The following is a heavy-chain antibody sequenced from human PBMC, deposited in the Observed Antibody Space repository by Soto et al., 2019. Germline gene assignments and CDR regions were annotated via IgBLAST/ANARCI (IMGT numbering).Heavy chain of an antibody. CDR3: AKDQERFLEWLSIAGWFDP. J-gene: IGHJ5*02. V-gene: IGHV3-23*01. CDR1: GFTFSSYA. CDR2: ISGSGGST. Sequence: GGSLRLSCAASGFTFSSYAMSWVRQAPGKGLEWVSAISGSGGSTYYADSVKGRFTISRDNSKNTLYLQMNSLRAEDTAVYYCAKDQERFLEWLSIAGWFDPWGQGTLVTVSS. D-gene: IGHD3-3*01.